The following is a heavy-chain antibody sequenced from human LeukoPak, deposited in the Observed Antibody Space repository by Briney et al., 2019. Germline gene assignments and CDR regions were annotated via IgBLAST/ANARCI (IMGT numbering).Heavy chain of an antibody. Sequence: PGGSLRLSCAASGFTFSSYGMHWVRQAPGKGLEWVAVISYDGSNKYYADSVKGRFTISRDNSKNTLYLQMNSLRAEDTAVYYRAKASLYSSRYDNWFDPWGQGTLVTVSS. D-gene: IGHD6-13*01. V-gene: IGHV3-30*18. CDR1: GFTFSSYG. CDR2: ISYDGSNK. J-gene: IGHJ5*02. CDR3: AKASLYSSRYDNWFDP.